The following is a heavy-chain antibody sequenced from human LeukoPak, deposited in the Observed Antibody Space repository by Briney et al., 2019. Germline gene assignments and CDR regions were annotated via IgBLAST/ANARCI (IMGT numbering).Heavy chain of an antibody. CDR3: AKLDYGDHLRDY. CDR2: IRYDGRDK. V-gene: IGHV3-30*02. D-gene: IGHD4-17*01. J-gene: IGHJ4*02. CDR1: GFIFSDYG. Sequence: GGSLRLSCAASGFIFSDYGMHWVRQAPGKGLEWVAFIRYDGRDKNYADSVKGRFTISRDNSNNTVYLQMKSLRGEDTAVYFCAKLDYGDHLRDYWGQGTLVTVSS.